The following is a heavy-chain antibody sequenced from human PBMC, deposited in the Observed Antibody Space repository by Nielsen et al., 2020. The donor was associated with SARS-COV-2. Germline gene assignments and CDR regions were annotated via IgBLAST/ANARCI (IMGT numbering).Heavy chain of an antibody. D-gene: IGHD3-10*01. J-gene: IGHJ4*02. Sequence: SVKVSCKASGFTFTTFGISWVRQVPGQGLEWMGGIIPIFGTANYAQKFQGRVTITADESTSTAYMELSSLRSEDTAVYYCASTAPGRGSFASFGADYWGQGTLVTVSS. CDR2: IIPIFGTA. V-gene: IGHV1-69*13. CDR1: GFTFTTFG. CDR3: ASTAPGRGSFASFGADY.